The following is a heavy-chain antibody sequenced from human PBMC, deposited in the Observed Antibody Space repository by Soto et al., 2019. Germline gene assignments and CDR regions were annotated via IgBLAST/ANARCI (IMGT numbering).Heavy chain of an antibody. Sequence: SETLSLTCAVSGGSISSGGYSWSWIRQPPGKGLEWIGYMYHSGSTYYNPSLKSRVTISIDRSKNQFSLKLSSVTAADTAVYYCARVPDYRGQGTLVTGSA. J-gene: IGHJ4*02. CDR1: GGSISSGGYS. CDR2: MYHSGST. CDR3: ARVPDY. D-gene: IGHD2-2*01. V-gene: IGHV4-30-2*01.